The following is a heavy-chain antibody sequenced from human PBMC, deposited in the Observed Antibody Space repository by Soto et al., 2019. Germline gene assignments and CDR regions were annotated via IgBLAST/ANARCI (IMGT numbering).Heavy chain of an antibody. CDR2: INGDGSYI. CDR1: GFTFSSYW. Sequence: LRLSCAASGFTFSSYWMHWVRQAPGKGLVWVARINGDGSYIDYADSVKGRFTISRDNAKSTLYLQMNSLRAEDTALYYCARWPPVAGISGFDPWGQGTLVTVSS. CDR3: ARWPPVAGISGFDP. D-gene: IGHD6-19*01. V-gene: IGHV3-74*01. J-gene: IGHJ5*02.